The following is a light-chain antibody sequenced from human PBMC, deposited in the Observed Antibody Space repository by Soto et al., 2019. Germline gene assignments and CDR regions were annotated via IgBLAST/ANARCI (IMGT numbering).Light chain of an antibody. CDR3: KQYGSSPWT. CDR1: QSVSIS. Sequence: EIVMAQSPATLSLSAGERATLSCRASQSVSISLAWYQQKPGQAHRLLIYGASSRATGIPDRFSGSGSGTDFTLTIRRLEPEDFAVYYCKQYGSSPWTFGQGIKVDIK. J-gene: IGKJ1*01. V-gene: IGKV3-20*01. CDR2: GAS.